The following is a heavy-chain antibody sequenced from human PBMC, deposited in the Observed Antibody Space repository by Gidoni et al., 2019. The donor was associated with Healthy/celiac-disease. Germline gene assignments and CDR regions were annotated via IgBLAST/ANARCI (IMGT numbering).Heavy chain of an antibody. CDR3: ARERWFGEFKRNDNWFDP. CDR1: GGTFSSYT. D-gene: IGHD3-10*01. J-gene: IGHJ5*02. Sequence: QVQLVQSGAEVKKPGSSVTVSCKASGGTFSSYTISWVRQAPGQGLEWMGRIIPILGIANYAQKFQGRVTITADKSTSTAYMELSSLRSEDTAVYYCARERWFGEFKRNDNWFDPWGQGTLVTVSS. V-gene: IGHV1-69*08. CDR2: IIPILGIA.